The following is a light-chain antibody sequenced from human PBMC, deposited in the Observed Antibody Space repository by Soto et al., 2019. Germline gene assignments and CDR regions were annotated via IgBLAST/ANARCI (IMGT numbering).Light chain of an antibody. Sequence: EIVMTQSPATLSVSPGERATVSCRARQSISSNLAWYQQKPGQAPRLLMFRTSSRATGFPARFSGSGSGTEFNLTISSLQSEDFGVYYCQQYNNWPRATFGGGTKVEIK. CDR2: RTS. CDR3: QQYNNWPRAT. J-gene: IGKJ4*01. V-gene: IGKV3-15*01. CDR1: QSISSN.